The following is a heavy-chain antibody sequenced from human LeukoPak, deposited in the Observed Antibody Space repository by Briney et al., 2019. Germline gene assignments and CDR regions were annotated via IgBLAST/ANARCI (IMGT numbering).Heavy chain of an antibody. CDR2: IFYSGST. J-gene: IGHJ3*01. V-gene: IGHV4-39*01. CDR1: GDSISSSSYY. Sequence: PSETLSLTCTVSGDSISSSSYYRGWVRQPPGKGLEWIGSIFYSGSTYYNPSLKSRVTISVDTSKNQFSLKLRSVTAADTALYYCVCCANLYAVDASGQGTMVTGSS. CDR3: VCCANLYAVDA. D-gene: IGHD2-21*01.